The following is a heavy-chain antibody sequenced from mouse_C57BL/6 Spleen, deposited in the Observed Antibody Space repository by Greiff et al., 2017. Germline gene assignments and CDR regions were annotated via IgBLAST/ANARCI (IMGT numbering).Heavy chain of an antibody. CDR2: IYPGSGST. V-gene: IGHV1-55*01. J-gene: IGHJ4*01. D-gene: IGHD1-1*01. Sequence: QVHVKQSGAELVKPGASVKMSCKASGYTFTSYWITWVKQRPGQGLEWIGDIYPGSGSTNYNEKFKSKATLTVDTSSSTAYMQLSSLTSEDSAVYYCARGSSYAMDYWGQGTSVTVSS. CDR1: GYTFTSYW. CDR3: ARGSSYAMDY.